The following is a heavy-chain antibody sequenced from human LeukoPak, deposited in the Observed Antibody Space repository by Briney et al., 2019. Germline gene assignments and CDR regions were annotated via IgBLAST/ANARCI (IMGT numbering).Heavy chain of an antibody. CDR1: GGSISSYY. Sequence: SETLSLTCTVSGGSISSYYWSWIRQPAGKGLEWIGRIYTSGSTNYNPSLKSRVTMSVDTSKNQFSLKLSSVTAADTAVYYCARDNYYYDSSGYRAEYFQHWGQGTLVTASS. D-gene: IGHD3-22*01. CDR2: IYTSGST. V-gene: IGHV4-4*07. J-gene: IGHJ1*01. CDR3: ARDNYYYDSSGYRAEYFQH.